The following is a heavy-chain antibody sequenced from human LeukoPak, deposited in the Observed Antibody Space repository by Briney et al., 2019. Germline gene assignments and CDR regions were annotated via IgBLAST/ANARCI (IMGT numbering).Heavy chain of an antibody. CDR2: ISTYNGNT. CDR1: GYTFTNYG. J-gene: IGHJ4*02. D-gene: IGHD4-23*01. CDR3: ARAPTTVITPLDY. V-gene: IGHV1-18*01. Sequence: ASVKVSCKASGYTFTNYGINWVRQAPGQGLEWVGWISTYNGNTNYAQKLQGRVTMTTDTSTSTAYMELRGLRSDDTAVYYCARAPTTVITPLDYWGQGTLVTVSS.